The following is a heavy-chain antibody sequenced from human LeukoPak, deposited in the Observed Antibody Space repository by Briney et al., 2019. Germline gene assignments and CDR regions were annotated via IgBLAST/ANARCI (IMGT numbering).Heavy chain of an antibody. Sequence: GGSLRLSCAASGFTFDSYAMTWVRQAPGKGLEWVSTVTASGAGTYFADSVKGRFTISRDNSKNTLYLQMNSLRAEDAAVYYCANNGGVAVAGSFDNWGQGTLVTVSS. CDR2: VTASGAGT. J-gene: IGHJ4*02. CDR3: ANNGGVAVAGSFDN. D-gene: IGHD6-19*01. V-gene: IGHV3-23*01. CDR1: GFTFDSYA.